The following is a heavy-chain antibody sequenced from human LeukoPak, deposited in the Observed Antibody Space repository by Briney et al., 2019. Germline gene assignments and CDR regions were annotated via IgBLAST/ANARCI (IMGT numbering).Heavy chain of an antibody. CDR2: INPNSGGT. J-gene: IGHJ5*02. Sequence: ASVTVSCKDSGYTFTGYYMHWVRPAPGQGLEWMGWINPNSGGTNYAQKLQGRVTITRDTSISTVYMELSRRRSDDTAVYYCTKVATINNWFDPWGQGPLVTVSS. CDR1: GYTFTGYY. CDR3: TKVATINNWFDP. D-gene: IGHD5-12*01. V-gene: IGHV1-2*02.